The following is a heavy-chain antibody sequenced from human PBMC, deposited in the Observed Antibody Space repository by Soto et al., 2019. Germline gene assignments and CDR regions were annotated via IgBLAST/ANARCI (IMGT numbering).Heavy chain of an antibody. CDR1: GYTFTSYG. J-gene: IGHJ5*02. CDR2: ISAYNGNT. V-gene: IGHV1-18*01. D-gene: IGHD3-10*01. CDR3: ARGVGSGSYYNQYNWFDP. Sequence: GASVKVSCKASGYTFTSYGISWVRQASGQGLEWMGWISAYNGNTNYAQKLQGRVTMTSDTSTSTAYMELRSLRSDDTAVYYCARGVGSGSYYNQYNWFDPWGQGTLVTVSS.